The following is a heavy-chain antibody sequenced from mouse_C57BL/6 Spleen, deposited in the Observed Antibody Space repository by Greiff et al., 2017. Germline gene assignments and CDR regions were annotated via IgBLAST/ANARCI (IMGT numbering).Heavy chain of an antibody. D-gene: IGHD6-1*01. CDR3: AKGESNRGGFAY. Sequence: QVQLQQPGAELVRPGSSVKLSCKASGYTFTSYWMHWVKQRPIQGLEWIGNIDPSDSETHYNQKFKDKATLTVDKSSSTAYMQLSSLTSEDSAVYYCAKGESNRGGFAYWGQGTLVTVSA. CDR1: GYTFTSYW. CDR2: IDPSDSET. J-gene: IGHJ3*01. V-gene: IGHV1-52*01.